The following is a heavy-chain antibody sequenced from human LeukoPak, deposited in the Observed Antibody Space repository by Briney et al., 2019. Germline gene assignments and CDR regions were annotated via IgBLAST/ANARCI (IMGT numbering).Heavy chain of an antibody. CDR1: GYIFTSYA. J-gene: IGHJ5*02. CDR2: INAGNGNT. D-gene: IGHD6-13*01. Sequence: ASVKVSCKASGYIFTSYAMHWVRQALGQRLEWMGWINAGNGNTKYSQKFQGRVTITRDTSASTVYMELSSLRSEGTAVYYCARDIDRVFNWFDPWGQGTLVTVSS. V-gene: IGHV1-3*01. CDR3: ARDIDRVFNWFDP.